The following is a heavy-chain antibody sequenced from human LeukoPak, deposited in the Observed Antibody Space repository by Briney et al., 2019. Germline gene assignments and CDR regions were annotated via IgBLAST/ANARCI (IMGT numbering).Heavy chain of an antibody. CDR2: ISSSSSHI. V-gene: IGHV3-21*04. CDR1: GFTLSSYS. D-gene: IGHD1-26*01. CDR3: ARDKIVGATKNDY. J-gene: IGHJ4*02. Sequence: PGGSLRLSCAVSGFTLSSYSMNWVRQAPGKGLEWVSSISSSSSHIYYADSVKGRFTISRDNAKNSLYLHMNSLRAEDTAVYYCARDKIVGATKNDYWGQGILVTVSS.